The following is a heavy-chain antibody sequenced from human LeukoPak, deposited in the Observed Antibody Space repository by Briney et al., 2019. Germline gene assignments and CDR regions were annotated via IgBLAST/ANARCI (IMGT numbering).Heavy chain of an antibody. CDR3: AKGAYYAD. Sequence: PGGSLRLSCAASGFTFSRYSMNWVRQAPGKGLEWVSYISSSSSTIYYADSVKGRFTVSRDNSKNTLYLQMNSLRVEDTAMYYCAKGAYYADWGQGTLVTVSS. D-gene: IGHD3-3*01. CDR1: GFTFSRYS. V-gene: IGHV3-48*01. J-gene: IGHJ4*02. CDR2: ISSSSSTI.